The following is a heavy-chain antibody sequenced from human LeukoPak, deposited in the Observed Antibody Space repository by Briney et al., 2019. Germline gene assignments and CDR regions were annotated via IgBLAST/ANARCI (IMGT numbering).Heavy chain of an antibody. CDR3: AKSMIRQWLRSGIDY. CDR2: ISYDGSNK. Sequence: GGSLRLSCAASAFTFSSYGMNWVRQAPGKGLEWVAVISYDGSNKYYADSVKGRFTISRDNSKNTLYLQMNSLRAEDTAVYYCAKSMIRQWLRSGIDYWGQGTLVTVSS. CDR1: AFTFSSYG. D-gene: IGHD5-12*01. J-gene: IGHJ4*02. V-gene: IGHV3-30*18.